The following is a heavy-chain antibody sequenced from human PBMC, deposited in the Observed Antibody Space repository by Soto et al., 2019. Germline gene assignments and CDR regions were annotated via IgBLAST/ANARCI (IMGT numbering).Heavy chain of an antibody. J-gene: IGHJ5*02. V-gene: IGHV1-2*02. CDR3: ARGGGSGWHGDWFDP. Sequence: QVHLVQSGAEVKEPGASVKVSCKASGYSFTDYYIHWVRQAPGQGLEWMGWMNPNSDGANYAQEFRGRVSMTRYKSIRTAYMEVNRLTSDDTAVYFCARGGGSGWHGDWFDPWGQGTLVTVSS. CDR1: GYSFTDYY. CDR2: MNPNSDGA. D-gene: IGHD6-19*01.